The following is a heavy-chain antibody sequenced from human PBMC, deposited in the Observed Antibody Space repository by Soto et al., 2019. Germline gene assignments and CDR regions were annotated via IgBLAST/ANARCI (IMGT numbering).Heavy chain of an antibody. CDR1: NGSIHSYY. CDR3: ATLGATPFDS. Sequence: SETLSLTCTVSNGSIHSYYWSWIRQPPGKGLEWIGYMYSRGSATYNPSLKSRVTISVDASKNQFSLRLNSVTAADTAVYYCATLGATPFDSWGQGTLVTVSS. V-gene: IGHV4-59*01. D-gene: IGHD1-26*01. J-gene: IGHJ4*02. CDR2: MYSRGSA.